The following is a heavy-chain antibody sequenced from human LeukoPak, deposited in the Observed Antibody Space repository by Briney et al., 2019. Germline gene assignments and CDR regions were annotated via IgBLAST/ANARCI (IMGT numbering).Heavy chain of an antibody. CDR2: INPSGGST. CDR3: ARGREMATIPGVYYYYMDV. Sequence: GASVKVSCKASGYTFTGYYMHWVRQAPGQGLEWMGIINPSGGSTSYAQKFQGRVTMTRDTSTSTVYMELSSLRSEDTAVYYCARGREMATIPGVYYYYMDVWGKGTTVTVSS. D-gene: IGHD5-24*01. J-gene: IGHJ6*03. CDR1: GYTFTGYY. V-gene: IGHV1-46*03.